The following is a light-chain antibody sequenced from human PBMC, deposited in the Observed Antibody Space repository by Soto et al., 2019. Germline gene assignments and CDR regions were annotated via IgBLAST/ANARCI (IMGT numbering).Light chain of an antibody. J-gene: IGLJ1*01. CDR2: EVS. CDR1: SSDVGGYNY. CDR3: SSYTSSSTYV. V-gene: IGLV2-14*01. Sequence: QSALTQPASVSGSPGQSITISCTGTSSDVGGYNYVSWFQQNPGKAPKLMIYEVSHRPSGVSNRFSGSKSGITASLTISGLQAEDEADYYCSSYTSSSTYVFGTGTKVTVL.